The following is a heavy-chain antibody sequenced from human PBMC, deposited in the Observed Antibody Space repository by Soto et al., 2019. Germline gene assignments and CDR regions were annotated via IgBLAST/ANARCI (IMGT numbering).Heavy chain of an antibody. CDR2: INPNSGGT. V-gene: IGHV1-2*04. J-gene: IGHJ6*02. CDR1: GYTFTGYY. D-gene: IGHD1-26*01. CDR3: ARRSLVGAKDTHCYYGMDV. Sequence: ASVKVSCKASGYTFTGYYMHWVRQAPGQGLEWMGWINPNSGGTNYAQKFQGWVTMTRDTSISTAYMELSRLRSDDTAVYYCARRSLVGAKDTHCYYGMDVWGQGTTVTVSS.